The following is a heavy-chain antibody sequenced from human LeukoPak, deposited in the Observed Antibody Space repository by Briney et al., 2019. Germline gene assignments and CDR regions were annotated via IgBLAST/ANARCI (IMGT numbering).Heavy chain of an antibody. D-gene: IGHD6-6*01. CDR2: IKQDGSEK. J-gene: IGHJ4*02. V-gene: IGHV3-7*01. CDR1: GFTFSSYW. CDR3: ARDEGGGKSIAAPFDY. Sequence: QTGGSLRLSCAASGFTFSSYWMSWVRQAPGKGLEWVANIKQDGSEKYYVDSVKGRFTISRDNAKNSLYLQMNSLRAEDTAVYYCARDEGGGKSIAAPFDYWGQGTLVTVSS.